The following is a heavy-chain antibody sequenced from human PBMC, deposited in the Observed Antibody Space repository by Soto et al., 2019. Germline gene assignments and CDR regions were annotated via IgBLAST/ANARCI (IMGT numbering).Heavy chain of an antibody. CDR3: ARSPPVFGVVIGYYYYYGMDV. D-gene: IGHD3-3*01. J-gene: IGHJ6*02. V-gene: IGHV1-8*01. CDR2: MNPNSGNT. CDR1: GYTFTSYD. Sequence: ASVKVSCKASGYTFTSYDINWVRQATGQGLEWMGWMNPNSGNTGYAQKFQGRVTMTRNTSISTAYMELSSLRSEDTAVYYCARSPPVFGVVIGYYYYYGMDVWGQGTTVTAP.